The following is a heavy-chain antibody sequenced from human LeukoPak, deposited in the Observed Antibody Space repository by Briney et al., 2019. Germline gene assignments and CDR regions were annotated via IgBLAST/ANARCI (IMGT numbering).Heavy chain of an antibody. CDR3: AKRSEYCSSTSCYGDY. D-gene: IGHD2-2*01. Sequence: GGSLRLSCAASGFTFSSYAMSWVRQAPGKGLEWVSAISGSGGSTYYADSVKGRFTISRDNSKNTLYLQMNSLRAEDTAVYYCAKRSEYCSSTSCYGDYWGQGTLVTVSS. V-gene: IGHV3-23*01. CDR2: ISGSGGST. CDR1: GFTFSSYA. J-gene: IGHJ4*02.